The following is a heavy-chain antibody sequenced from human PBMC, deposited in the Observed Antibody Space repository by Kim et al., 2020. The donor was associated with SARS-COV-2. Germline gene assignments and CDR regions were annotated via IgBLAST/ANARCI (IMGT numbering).Heavy chain of an antibody. J-gene: IGHJ6*02. CDR2: ISSSSSYT. Sequence: GGSLRLSCPASGFTFSDYYMSWIRQAPGKGLEWVSYISSSSSYTNYADSVKGRFTISRDNAKNSLYLQMNSLRAEDTAVYYCARVGYDYVGGSYRDYYYYYGMDVWGQGTTVTVSS. CDR1: GFTFSDYY. V-gene: IGHV3-11*05. CDR3: ARVGYDYVGGSYRDYYYYYGMDV. D-gene: IGHD3-16*02.